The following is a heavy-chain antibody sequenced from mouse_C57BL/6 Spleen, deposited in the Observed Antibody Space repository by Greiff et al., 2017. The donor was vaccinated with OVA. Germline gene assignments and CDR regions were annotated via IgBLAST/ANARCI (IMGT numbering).Heavy chain of an antibody. CDR3: ASYYYGSSYDWYFDV. D-gene: IGHD1-1*01. V-gene: IGHV1-85*01. CDR2: IYPRDGST. CDR1: GYTFTSYD. Sequence: VKLMESGPELVKPGASVKLSRKASGYTFTSYDINWVNQSPGPGIASIGWIYPRDGSTKYNEKFKGKATLTVDPSSRTAYMELHSLTSEDSAVYFCASYYYGSSYDWYFDVWGTGTTVTVSS. J-gene: IGHJ1*03.